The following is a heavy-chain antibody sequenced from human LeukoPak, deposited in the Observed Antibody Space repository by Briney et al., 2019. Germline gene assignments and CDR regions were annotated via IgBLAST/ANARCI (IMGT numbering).Heavy chain of an antibody. D-gene: IGHD3-10*02. CDR2: IYHSGST. CDR3: ARAGRKSRGVDLVRKKETGYYYYMDV. Sequence: PSETLSLTCTVSGYSISSGYYWGWIRQPPGKGLEWIGSIYHSGSTYYNPSLKSRVTISVDTSKNQFSLKLSSVTAADTAVYYCARAGRKSRGVDLVRKKETGYYYYMDVWGKGTTVTVSS. CDR1: GYSISSGYY. J-gene: IGHJ6*03. V-gene: IGHV4-38-2*02.